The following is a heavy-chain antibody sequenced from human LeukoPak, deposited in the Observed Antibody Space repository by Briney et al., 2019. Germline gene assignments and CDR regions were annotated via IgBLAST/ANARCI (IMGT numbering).Heavy chain of an antibody. Sequence: PSETLSLTCAVYGGSFSGYYWSWIRQPPGKGLEWIGEINHSGSTNYNPSLKSRVTISVDTSKNQFSLKLSSVTAADTAVYYCARGRSYDYVWGSYWYYYMDVWGKGTTVTVSS. J-gene: IGHJ6*03. D-gene: IGHD3-16*01. CDR3: ARGRSYDYVWGSYWYYYMDV. CDR1: GGSFSGYY. V-gene: IGHV4-34*01. CDR2: INHSGST.